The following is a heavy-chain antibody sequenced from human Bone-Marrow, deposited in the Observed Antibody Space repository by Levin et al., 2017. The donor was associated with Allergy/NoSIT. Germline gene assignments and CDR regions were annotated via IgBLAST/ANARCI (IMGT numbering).Heavy chain of an antibody. Sequence: QPGGSLRLSCAASGFTFSSYGMHWVRQAPGKGLEWVAVISYDGSNKYYADSVKGRFTISRDNSKNTLYLQMNSLRAEDTAVYYCAKDSTWYYYDSSGYHEFDYWGQGTLVTVSS. D-gene: IGHD3-22*01. CDR1: GFTFSSYG. V-gene: IGHV3-30*18. CDR3: AKDSTWYYYDSSGYHEFDY. CDR2: ISYDGSNK. J-gene: IGHJ4*02.